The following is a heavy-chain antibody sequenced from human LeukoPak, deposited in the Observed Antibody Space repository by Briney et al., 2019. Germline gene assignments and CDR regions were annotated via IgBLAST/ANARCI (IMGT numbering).Heavy chain of an antibody. CDR2: IYYSGST. CDR1: GGSISSYY. CDR3: ARERVAGTRYFDY. Sequence: SETLSLTCTVSGGSISSYYWSWIRQPPGKGLEWIGYIYYSGSTNYNPSLKSRVTISVDTSKNQFSLKLSSVTAADTAVYYCARERVAGTRYFDYWGQGTLVTVSS. J-gene: IGHJ4*02. D-gene: IGHD6-19*01. V-gene: IGHV4-59*01.